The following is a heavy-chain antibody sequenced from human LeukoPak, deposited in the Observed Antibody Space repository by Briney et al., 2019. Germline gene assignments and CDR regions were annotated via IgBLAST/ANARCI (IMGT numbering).Heavy chain of an antibody. J-gene: IGHJ4*02. V-gene: IGHV3-48*03. CDR3: ARARVPGELNY. Sequence: GGSLRLSCAASGFTFSSCEMNWVRQAPGKGLEWLSYISNSGSSKYYADSVRGRFTISRDDAKNSLYLQMNSLRAEDTAVYYCARARVPGELNYWGQGTLVTVSS. CDR1: GFTFSSCE. D-gene: IGHD3-10*01. CDR2: ISNSGSSK.